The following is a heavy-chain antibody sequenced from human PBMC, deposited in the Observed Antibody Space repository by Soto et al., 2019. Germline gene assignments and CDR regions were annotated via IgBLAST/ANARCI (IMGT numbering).Heavy chain of an antibody. V-gene: IGHV1-69*02. CDR1: GGTFSSYT. Sequence: QVQLVQSGAEVKKPGSSVKVSCKASGGTFSSYTISWVRQAPGQGLEWMGRIIPILGIANYAQKFQGRVTSTADKSTSTAYRAVGSLRPEQPLGYYCGSRKYADYLYVCFQHWCLGSLLTVSS. CDR3: GSRKYADYLYVCFQH. J-gene: IGHJ1*01. CDR2: IIPILGIA. D-gene: IGHD4-17*01.